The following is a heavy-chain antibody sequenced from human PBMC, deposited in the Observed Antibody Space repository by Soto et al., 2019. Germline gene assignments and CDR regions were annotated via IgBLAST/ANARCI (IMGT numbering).Heavy chain of an antibody. J-gene: IGHJ3*02. CDR1: GGSISSGGYY. Sequence: QVQLQESGPGLVKPSQTLSLTCTVSGGSISSGGYYWSWIRQHPGKCLEWIGYIYYSGSTYYNPSLKSRVNISVDTSKNQFSLKLSSVTAADTAVYYCARHPRMVRGIDAFDIWGQGTMVTVSS. CDR3: ARHPRMVRGIDAFDI. V-gene: IGHV4-31*03. D-gene: IGHD3-10*01. CDR2: IYYSGST.